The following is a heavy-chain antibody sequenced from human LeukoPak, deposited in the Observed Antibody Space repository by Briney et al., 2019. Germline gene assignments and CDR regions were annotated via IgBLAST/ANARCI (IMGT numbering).Heavy chain of an antibody. CDR2: INPNSGGT. D-gene: IGHD1-26*01. V-gene: IGHV1-2*02. CDR3: AREPGIVGAIPFDY. CDR1: GYTFTGYY. Sequence: GASVKVSCKASGYTFTGYYMHWVRQAPGQGLEWMGWINPNSGGTNYAQKFQGRVTMTRDTSISTACMELSRLRSDDTAVYYCAREPGIVGAIPFDYWGQGTLVTVSS. J-gene: IGHJ4*02.